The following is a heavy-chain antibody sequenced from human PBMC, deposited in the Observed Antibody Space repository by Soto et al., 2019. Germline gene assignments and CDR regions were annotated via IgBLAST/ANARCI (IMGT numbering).Heavy chain of an antibody. J-gene: IGHJ4*02. D-gene: IGHD5-12*01. CDR2: ISVTPGIT. CDR1: GFTMSTYS. Sequence: GGSLRLSCAASGFTMSTYSVTWVRQAPGKGLEWVSGISVTPGITFYADSVKGRFTISRDSSNNAVYLQMNSLRAEDTAMYFCSKWSGYGDLWGQGTLVTVSS. CDR3: SKWSGYGDL. V-gene: IGHV3-23*01.